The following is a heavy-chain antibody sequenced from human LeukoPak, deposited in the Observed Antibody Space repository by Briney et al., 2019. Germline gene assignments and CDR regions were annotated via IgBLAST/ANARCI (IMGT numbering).Heavy chain of an antibody. J-gene: IGHJ3*02. CDR2: IYYSGST. CDR1: GGPISSYY. V-gene: IGHV4-59*08. D-gene: IGHD6-13*01. Sequence: PETLSLTCTVSGGPISSYYWSWIRQPPGKGLEWIGYIYYSGSTNYNPSLKSRVTISVDTSKNQFSLKLSSVTAADTAVYYCARLAGDRRWIAAAGTVSHAFDIWGQGTMVTVSS. CDR3: ARLAGDRRWIAAAGTVSHAFDI.